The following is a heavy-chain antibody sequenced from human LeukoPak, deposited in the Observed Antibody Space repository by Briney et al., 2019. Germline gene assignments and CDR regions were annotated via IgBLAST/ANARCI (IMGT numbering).Heavy chain of an antibody. J-gene: IGHJ4*02. Sequence: GASVKVSCKASGYTFTSYGISWVRQAPGQGLEWMGWMNPNSGNTGYAQKFQGRVTMTRNTSISTAYMELSSLRSEDTAVYYCARVGWSDSGWYVGDWGQGTLVTVSS. V-gene: IGHV1-8*02. D-gene: IGHD6-19*01. CDR1: GYTFTSYG. CDR2: MNPNSGNT. CDR3: ARVGWSDSGWYVGD.